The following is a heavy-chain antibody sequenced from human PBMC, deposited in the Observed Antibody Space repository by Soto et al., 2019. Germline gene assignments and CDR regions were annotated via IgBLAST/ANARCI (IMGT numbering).Heavy chain of an antibody. CDR2: ISAYNGNT. Sequence: ASVKVSCKASGYTFTSYAISWVRQAPGQGLEWMGWISAYNGNTNYAQKLQGRVTMTTDTSTSTAYMELRSLRSDDTAVYYCATGWFGEFVYYFDYWGQGTLVTVS. D-gene: IGHD3-10*01. CDR1: GYTFTSYA. V-gene: IGHV1-18*01. CDR3: ATGWFGEFVYYFDY. J-gene: IGHJ4*02.